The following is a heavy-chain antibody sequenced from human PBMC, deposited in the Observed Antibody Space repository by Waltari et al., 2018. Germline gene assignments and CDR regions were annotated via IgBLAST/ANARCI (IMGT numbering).Heavy chain of an antibody. CDR2: ISYDGSNK. CDR3: ARGGGIVLMVYAVDYYYMDV. CDR1: GFTFSSYA. V-gene: IGHV3-30*01. Sequence: VESGGGVVQPGRSLRLSCAASGFTFSSYAMHWVRQAPGKGLEWVAVISYDGSNKYYADSVKGRFTISRDNSKNTLYLQMNSLRAEDTAVYYCARGGGIVLMVYAVDYYYMDVWGKGTTVTVSS. J-gene: IGHJ6*03. D-gene: IGHD2-8*01.